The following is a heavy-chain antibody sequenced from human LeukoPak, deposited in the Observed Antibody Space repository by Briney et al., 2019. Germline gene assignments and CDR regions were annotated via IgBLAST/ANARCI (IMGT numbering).Heavy chain of an antibody. Sequence: GSLRLSCAASGFTFSSYSMNWVRQAPGKGLEWVSYISSRSSPIYYADSVKGRFTISRDNAKNSLYLQMNSLRAEDTAVYYCARRTSPGYMDVWGKGTTVTISS. D-gene: IGHD2-2*01. V-gene: IGHV3-48*01. CDR1: GFTFSSYS. CDR2: ISSRSSPI. J-gene: IGHJ6*03. CDR3: ARRTSPGYMDV.